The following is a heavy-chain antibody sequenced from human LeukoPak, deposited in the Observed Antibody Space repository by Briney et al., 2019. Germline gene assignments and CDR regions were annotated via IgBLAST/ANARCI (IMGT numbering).Heavy chain of an antibody. D-gene: IGHD4-11*01. CDR1: GFTFSDYA. CDR3: ARSVPDYTRFDY. V-gene: IGHV3-23*01. J-gene: IGHJ4*02. CDR2: FKTNSGQV. Sequence: AGGSLRLSCVASGFTFSDYAMNWVRQAPGKGLEWVSTFKTNSGQVYYAESVRGRFTISRDNSKNTVYLQMSSLRAEDMALNYCARSVPDYTRFDYWGQGALVTVSP.